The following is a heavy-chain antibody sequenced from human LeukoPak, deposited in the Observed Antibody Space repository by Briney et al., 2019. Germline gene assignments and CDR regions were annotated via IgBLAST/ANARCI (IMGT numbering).Heavy chain of an antibody. CDR3: ARHAAPYYYYYMDV. CDR1: GASIISDTYY. V-gene: IGHV4-39*01. J-gene: IGHJ6*03. D-gene: IGHD6-13*01. CDR2: IYYSGST. Sequence: PSETLSLTCTVSGASIISDTYYWGWIRQPPGKGLEWIGSIYYSGSTYYSPSLKSRVTISVDTSKNQFSLKLSSVTAADTAVYYCARHAAPYYYYYMDVWGKGTTVTVSS.